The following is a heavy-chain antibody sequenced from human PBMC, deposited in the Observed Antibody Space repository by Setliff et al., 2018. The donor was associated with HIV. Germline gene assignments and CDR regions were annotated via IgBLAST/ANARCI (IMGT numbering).Heavy chain of an antibody. Sequence: LSLTCTVSGGPISSGDYYWTWIRQHPEKGLDWIGYIYHSGTTYYNPSLRSRVTISIDTSKDQFSLDLTSVTAADTGVYYCARVEAYSRGRGGFDPWGQGTLVTVS. CDR1: GGPISSGDYY. CDR2: IYHSGTT. D-gene: IGHD6-19*01. V-gene: IGHV4-31*03. J-gene: IGHJ5*02. CDR3: ARVEAYSRGRGGFDP.